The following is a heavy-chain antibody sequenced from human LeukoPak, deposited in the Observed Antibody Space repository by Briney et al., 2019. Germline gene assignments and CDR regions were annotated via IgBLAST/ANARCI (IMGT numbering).Heavy chain of an antibody. J-gene: IGHJ4*02. D-gene: IGHD3-22*01. CDR2: ISAYNGNT. CDR3: ARDGVPYYYDSSGYSFFDY. CDR1: GYTFTSYG. Sequence: ASVKVSCKASGYTFTSYGISWVRQAPGQGLEWMGWISAYNGNTSYAQKLQGRVTMTTDTSTSTAYMELRSLRSDDTAVYYCARDGVPYYYDSSGYSFFDYWGQGTLVTVSS. V-gene: IGHV1-18*01.